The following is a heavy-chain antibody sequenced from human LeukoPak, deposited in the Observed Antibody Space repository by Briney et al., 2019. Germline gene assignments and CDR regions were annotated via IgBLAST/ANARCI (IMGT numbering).Heavy chain of an antibody. CDR2: IWYDGSNK. CDR1: GFTFSSYG. V-gene: IGHV3-33*06. CDR3: AKAASNWFDP. Sequence: GRSLRLSCAASGFTFSSYGMHWVRQAPGKGLEWVAVIWYDGSNKYYADSVKGRFTTSRDNSKNTLYLQMNSLRVEDTAVYYCAKAASNWFDPWGQGTLVTVSS. J-gene: IGHJ5*02.